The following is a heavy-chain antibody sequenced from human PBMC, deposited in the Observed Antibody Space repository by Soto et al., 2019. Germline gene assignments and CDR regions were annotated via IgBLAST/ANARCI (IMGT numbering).Heavy chain of an antibody. V-gene: IGHV3-72*01. CDR3: ARYSGSNTRAFDI. CDR2: IRNKANSYTT. Sequence: EVQLVESGGGLVQPGGSLRLSCAASGFTFSDHYMDWVRQAPGKGLEWVGRIRNKANSYTTEYAASVKGRFIISREDSKNSLYLQMNSLRTEDTALYYCARYSGSNTRAFDIWGQGTMVTVSS. CDR1: GFTFSDHY. J-gene: IGHJ3*02. D-gene: IGHD1-26*01.